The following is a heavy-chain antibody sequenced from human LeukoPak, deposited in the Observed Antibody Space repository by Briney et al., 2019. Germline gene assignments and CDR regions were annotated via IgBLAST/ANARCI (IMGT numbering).Heavy chain of an antibody. J-gene: IGHJ5*02. D-gene: IGHD3-10*01. V-gene: IGHV4-34*01. Sequence: SETLSLTCAVYGGSFSGYYWSWIRQPPGKGLERIREINHSGSTNYNPSLNRRVTISVDTSKNQFSLKLSSVTAADTAVYYCARGGVVRGVPYNWFDPWGQGTLVTVSS. CDR2: INHSGST. CDR1: GGSFSGYY. CDR3: ARGGVVRGVPYNWFDP.